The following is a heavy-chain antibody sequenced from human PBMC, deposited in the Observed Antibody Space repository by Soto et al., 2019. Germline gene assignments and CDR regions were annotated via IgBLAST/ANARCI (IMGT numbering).Heavy chain of an antibody. CDR1: VGSISSSSYY. V-gene: IGHV4-39*01. D-gene: IGHD3-22*01. Sequence: PSETLSLTCTVSVGSISSSSYYWGWIRQPPGKGLEWIGSIYYSGSTYYNPSLKSRVTISVDTSKNQFSLKLSSVTAADTAVYYCARLPIHYYDSSGYDYWGQGTLVTVSS. CDR2: IYYSGST. CDR3: ARLPIHYYDSSGYDY. J-gene: IGHJ4*02.